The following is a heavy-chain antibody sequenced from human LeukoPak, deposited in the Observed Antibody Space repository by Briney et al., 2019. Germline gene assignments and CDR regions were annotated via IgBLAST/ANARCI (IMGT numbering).Heavy chain of an antibody. D-gene: IGHD5-18*01. J-gene: IGHJ3*02. Sequence: VKVSCKASGGTFSSYAISWVRQAPGQGLEWMGGIIPIFGTANYAQKFQGRVTITADESTSTAYMELSSLRSEDTAVYYCARARSGYSYGWDAFDIWGQGTMVTVSS. CDR3: ARARSGYSYGWDAFDI. CDR2: IIPIFGTA. V-gene: IGHV1-69*01. CDR1: GGTFSSYA.